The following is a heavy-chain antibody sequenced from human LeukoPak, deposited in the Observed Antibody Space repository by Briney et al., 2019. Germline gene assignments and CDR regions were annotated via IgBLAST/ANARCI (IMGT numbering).Heavy chain of an antibody. Sequence: SETLSLTCTVSGGSISSYYGSWIRQPPGKGLEWIGYIYYSGSTNYNPSLKSRVTITVDTSKNQFSLKLSSVTAADTAVYYCARGINDYGENFDYWGQGTLVTVSS. CDR1: GGSISSYY. CDR3: ARGINDYGENFDY. D-gene: IGHD4-17*01. J-gene: IGHJ4*02. V-gene: IGHV4-59*01. CDR2: IYYSGST.